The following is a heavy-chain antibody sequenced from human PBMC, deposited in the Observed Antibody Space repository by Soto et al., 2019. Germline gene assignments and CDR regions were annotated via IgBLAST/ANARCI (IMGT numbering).Heavy chain of an antibody. CDR1: GFTFSSYG. CDR3: SSQYCSGCSCQPGYYYYYGMDV. D-gene: IGHD2-15*01. V-gene: IGHV3-33*01. Sequence: QVQLVESGGGVVQPGRSLRLSCAASGFTFSSYGMHWVRQAPGKGLEWVAVIWYDGSNKYYADSVKGRFTISRDNSKNTMYLQMNSLRAEDTAVYYYSSQYCSGCSCQPGYYYYYGMDVWGQGTTVTVSS. J-gene: IGHJ6*02. CDR2: IWYDGSNK.